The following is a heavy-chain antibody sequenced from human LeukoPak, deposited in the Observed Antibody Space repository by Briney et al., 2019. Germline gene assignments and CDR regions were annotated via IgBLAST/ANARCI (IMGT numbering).Heavy chain of an antibody. CDR2: IFNTGSP. J-gene: IGHJ4*02. CDR1: GGSISSGDYY. CDR3: ARHAFGEQQPAFDY. Sequence: SETLSLTCSVSGGSISSGDYYWSWIRQTPEKGLEWIGHIFNTGSPYYTPSLKSRVTISADTSKNQFSLKLSSVTAADTAVYYCARHAFGEQQPAFDYWGQGTLVTVSS. D-gene: IGHD6-13*01. V-gene: IGHV4-30-4*08.